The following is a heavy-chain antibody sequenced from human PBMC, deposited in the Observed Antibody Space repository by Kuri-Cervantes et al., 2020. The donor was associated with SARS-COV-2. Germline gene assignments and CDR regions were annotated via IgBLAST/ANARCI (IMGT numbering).Heavy chain of an antibody. Sequence: GESLKISCAASGFTFSSYAMHWVRQAPGKGLEWVAVISYDGSNKYYADSVKGRFTISRDNSKNTLYLQMNSLRAEDTAVYYCARGYCSSTSCYTDYYYGMDVWGQGTTVTCSS. D-gene: IGHD2-2*02. J-gene: IGHJ6*02. CDR3: ARGYCSSTSCYTDYYYGMDV. CDR2: ISYDGSNK. CDR1: GFTFSSYA. V-gene: IGHV3-30-3*01.